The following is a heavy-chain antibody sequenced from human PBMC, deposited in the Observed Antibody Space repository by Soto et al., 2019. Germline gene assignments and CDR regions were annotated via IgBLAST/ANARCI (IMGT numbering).Heavy chain of an antibody. D-gene: IGHD2-21*02. Sequence: EVQLLESGGGLAQPGGSLRLSCAASGFTFSSSDMSWVRQAPGKGLEWVSSITRNGEPTEYADSVKGRFTMSRDNSKNPFHLQMNNLRAGNPAVFFCAKGGGGDHGYWGQGTLVAVSS. V-gene: IGHV3-23*01. CDR3: AKGGGGDHGY. J-gene: IGHJ4*02. CDR1: GFTFSSSD. CDR2: ITRNGEPT.